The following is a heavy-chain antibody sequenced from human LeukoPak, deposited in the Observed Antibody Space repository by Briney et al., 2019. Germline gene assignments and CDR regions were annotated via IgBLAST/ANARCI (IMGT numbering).Heavy chain of an antibody. CDR1: GGSISSYY. D-gene: IGHD6-13*01. V-gene: IGHV4-4*07. J-gene: IGHJ6*02. CDR2: IYTSGST. CDR3: ARDCTIAAAGICYYYYYGMDV. Sequence: SETLSLTCTVSGGSISSYYWSWIRQPAGKGLEWIGRIYTSGSTNYNPSLKSRVTMSVDTSKNQFSLKLSSVTAADTAVYYCARDCTIAAAGICYYYYYGMDVWGQGTTVTVSS.